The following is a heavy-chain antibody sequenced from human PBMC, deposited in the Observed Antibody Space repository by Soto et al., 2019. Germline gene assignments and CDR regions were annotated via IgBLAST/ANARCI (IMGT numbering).Heavy chain of an antibody. J-gene: IGHJ4*02. Sequence: GGSLRLSCAASGFTFSSYAMSWVRQAPGKGLEWVSAISGSGGSTYYADSVKGRFTISRDNSKNTLYLQMNSLRAEDTAVYYCAKGDTYYYDSSGYYYFDYWGQGTLVTVSS. CDR2: ISGSGGST. V-gene: IGHV3-23*01. CDR1: GFTFSSYA. D-gene: IGHD3-22*01. CDR3: AKGDTYYYDSSGYYYFDY.